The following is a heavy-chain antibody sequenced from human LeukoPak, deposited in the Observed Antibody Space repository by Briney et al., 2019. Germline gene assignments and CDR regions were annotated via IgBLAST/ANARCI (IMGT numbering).Heavy chain of an antibody. CDR1: GGTFSSYA. CDR3: AREGDGYNFDY. CDR2: IIPILCTA. D-gene: IGHD5-24*01. Sequence: SVKVSCTASGGTFSSYAISWVRQAPGQGLEWMGRIIPILCTANYAQKFQGRVTITTDESTSTVYMEVSSVRSEDTAVYYCAREGDGYNFDYWGQGTLVTVSS. J-gene: IGHJ4*02. V-gene: IGHV1-69*05.